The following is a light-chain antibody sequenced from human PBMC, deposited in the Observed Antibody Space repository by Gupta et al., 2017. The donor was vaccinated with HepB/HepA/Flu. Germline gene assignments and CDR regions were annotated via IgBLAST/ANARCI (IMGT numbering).Light chain of an antibody. CDR2: WAS. CDR3: QQYYSSLWT. J-gene: IGKJ1*01. CDR1: QNLLYSSNNKNY. Sequence: DIVMTQSPDSLHVSLVERATIDCKSSQNLLYSSNNKNYLAWYQQKPGQPPRLLIYWASTRESGVPDRFRGSGSGTDFTLTISSLQAEDVAVYYCQQYYSSLWTFGRGTKVEIK. V-gene: IGKV4-1*01.